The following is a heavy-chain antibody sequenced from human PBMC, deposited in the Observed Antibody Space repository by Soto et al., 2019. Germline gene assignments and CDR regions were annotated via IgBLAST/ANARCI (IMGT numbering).Heavy chain of an antibody. Sequence: XVCLRLSCAACGFTFSSYCMHWVRPAPGKGLEWVAVISYDVSNKYYADSVKGRFTISRDNSKNTLYLQMNSLRAEDTAVYYCAKDEYKLVRHYYYGMDVWGQGTTVTVSS. CDR1: GFTFSSYC. J-gene: IGHJ6*02. CDR3: AKDEYKLVRHYYYGMDV. CDR2: ISYDVSNK. V-gene: IGHV3-30*18. D-gene: IGHD6-6*01.